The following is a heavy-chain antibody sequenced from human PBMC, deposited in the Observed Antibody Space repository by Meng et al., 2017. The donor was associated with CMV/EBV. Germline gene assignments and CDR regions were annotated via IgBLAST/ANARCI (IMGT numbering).Heavy chain of an antibody. CDR2: IYPGDSDT. CDR3: ARHIVAKGFDY. J-gene: IGHJ4*02. V-gene: IGHV5-51*01. D-gene: IGHD5-12*01. Sequence: SCAASGFTFSSYWMHWVRQAPGKGLEWMGIIYPGDSDTRYSPSFQGQVTISADKSISTAYLQWSSLKASDTAMYYCARHIVAKGFDYWGQGTLVTVSS. CDR1: GFTFSSYW.